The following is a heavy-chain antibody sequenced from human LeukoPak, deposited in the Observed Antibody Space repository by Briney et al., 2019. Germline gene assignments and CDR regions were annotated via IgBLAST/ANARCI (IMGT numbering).Heavy chain of an antibody. CDR1: GFTFSSYE. J-gene: IGHJ4*02. Sequence: GGSLRLSCAASGFTFSSYEMNWVRQAPGKGLEWVSSISSSSSYIYYADSVKGRFTISRDNAKNSLYLQMNSLRAEDTAVYYCARAKTDPFDYYGSGSYYSPFDYWGQGTLVTVSS. CDR2: ISSSSSYI. CDR3: ARAKTDPFDYYGSGSYYSPFDY. D-gene: IGHD3-10*01. V-gene: IGHV3-21*01.